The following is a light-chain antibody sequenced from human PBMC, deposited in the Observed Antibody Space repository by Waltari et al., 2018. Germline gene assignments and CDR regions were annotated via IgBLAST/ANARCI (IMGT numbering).Light chain of an antibody. V-gene: IGLV3-21*04. CDR1: NIESKS. CDR3: QVWDSPSDHAV. CDR2: DDS. Sequence: SYVLTQPPSVSVAPGTTARITCGGNNIESKSVHWYQQKPGQAPVLVIYDDSARPAGIPERVSGSNSGNTATLTISRVVADDEADYSCQVWDSPSDHAVFGGGTRLTVL. J-gene: IGLJ3*02.